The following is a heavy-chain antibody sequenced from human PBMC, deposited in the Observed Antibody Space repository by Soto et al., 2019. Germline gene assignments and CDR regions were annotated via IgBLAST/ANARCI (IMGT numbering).Heavy chain of an antibody. CDR2: ISYDASNK. J-gene: IGHJ4*02. CDR3: AAGAMGDFDY. V-gene: IGHV3-30*03. Sequence: QVQLVESGGGVVQPGRSLRLSCAASGFTFSSSVMHWVRQAPGKGLEWVAVISYDASNKFYADSVQGRFTISRDNSKNTLYLHMNSRRAEDTAVYYCAAGAMGDFDYWGQGPLVTVSS. D-gene: IGHD3-10*01. CDR1: GFTFSSSV.